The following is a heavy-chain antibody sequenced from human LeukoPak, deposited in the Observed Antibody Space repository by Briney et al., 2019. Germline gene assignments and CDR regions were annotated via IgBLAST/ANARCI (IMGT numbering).Heavy chain of an antibody. CDR2: IYYGGST. CDR3: ATGSSSWGSNFDF. Sequence: SETLSLTCTVSGDSISSSSYYWGWIRQPPGKGLEWIGSIYYGGSTYYNPSLKSRVTISVDTSKNQISLNLNSVTAADTAVYYCATGSSSWGSNFDFWGQGTLVTVSS. CDR1: GDSISSSSYY. D-gene: IGHD6-13*01. V-gene: IGHV4-39*01. J-gene: IGHJ4*02.